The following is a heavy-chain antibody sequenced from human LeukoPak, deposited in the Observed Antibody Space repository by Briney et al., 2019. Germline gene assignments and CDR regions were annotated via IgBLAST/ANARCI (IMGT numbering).Heavy chain of an antibody. CDR2: IRYDGSNK. CDR1: GFTFSSYG. CDR3: AKDRKYYGSGSYYTDY. D-gene: IGHD3-10*01. J-gene: IGHJ4*02. Sequence: GGSLRLSCAASGFTFSSYGMHWVRQAPGKGLEWVAFIRYDGSNKYYADSVKGRFTISRDNSKNTLYLQMNSLRAEDTAVYYCAKDRKYYGSGSYYTDYWGQGTLVTVSS. V-gene: IGHV3-30*02.